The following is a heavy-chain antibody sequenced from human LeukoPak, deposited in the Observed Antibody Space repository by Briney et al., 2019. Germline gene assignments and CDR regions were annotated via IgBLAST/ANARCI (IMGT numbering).Heavy chain of an antibody. V-gene: IGHV1-2*06. D-gene: IGHD4-17*01. CDR3: AREDYGDYVSIYGMDV. Sequence: GASVKVSCKASGGTFSSHEISWVRQAPGQGLEWMGRINPNSGGTNYAQKFQGRVTMTRDTSISTAYMELSRLRSDDTAVYYCAREDYGDYVSIYGMDVWGQGTTVTVSS. CDR2: INPNSGGT. J-gene: IGHJ6*02. CDR1: GGTFSSHE.